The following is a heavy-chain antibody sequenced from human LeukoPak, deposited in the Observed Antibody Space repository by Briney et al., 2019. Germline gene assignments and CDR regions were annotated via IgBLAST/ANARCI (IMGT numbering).Heavy chain of an antibody. D-gene: IGHD6-19*01. CDR1: GFTFSSYA. CDR2: ITYDGSNK. J-gene: IGHJ4*02. Sequence: GGSLRLSCAASGFTFSSYAMHWVRQALGKGLEWVAVITYDGSNKYYADSVKGRFTISRDNSKNTLYLQMNSLRAEDTAMYYCAREEVAVAGLDYWGQGTLVTVSS. V-gene: IGHV3-30-3*01. CDR3: AREEVAVAGLDY.